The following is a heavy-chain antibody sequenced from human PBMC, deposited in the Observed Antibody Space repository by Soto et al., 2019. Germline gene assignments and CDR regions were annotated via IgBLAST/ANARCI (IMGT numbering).Heavy chain of an antibody. CDR3: AREMRPSPFDY. J-gene: IGHJ4*02. CDR2: ASFDQTYK. Sequence: QVQLVESGGGVVQPGRSLRLSCTASGFTCSSCIMHWVRQAPGKGLEWVALASFDQTYKSYTDSVKGRFTISRDDSRNTVYLQMNSLRPEDTAIYYCAREMRPSPFDYWGQGTLVTVSS. V-gene: IGHV3-30-3*01. CDR1: GFTCSSCI.